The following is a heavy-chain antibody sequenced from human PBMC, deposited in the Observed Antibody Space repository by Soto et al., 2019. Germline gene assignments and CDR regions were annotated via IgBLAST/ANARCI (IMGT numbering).Heavy chain of an antibody. D-gene: IGHD5-18*01. CDR2: ISWDGGST. Sequence: GSLRLSCAASGFTFDDYTMHWVRQAPGKGLEWVSLISWDGGSTYYADSVKGRFTISRDNSKNSLYLQMNSLRTEDTALYYCAKAPGTAMVPYFDYWGQGTLVTVSS. J-gene: IGHJ4*02. CDR3: AKAPGTAMVPYFDY. V-gene: IGHV3-43*01. CDR1: GFTFDDYT.